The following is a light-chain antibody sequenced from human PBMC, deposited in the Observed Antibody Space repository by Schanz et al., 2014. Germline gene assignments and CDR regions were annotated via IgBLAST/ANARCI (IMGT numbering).Light chain of an antibody. CDR1: QSVHRN. Sequence: EIVLTQSPGTLSLSPGERATLSCRASQSVHRNYLAWHQQKPGQAPRLLIYGTSTRATGFPARFSGSGSGTEFTLTISSLQSEDFAVYYCQQYNNWPPNTFGQGTRLEIK. V-gene: IGKV3-15*01. J-gene: IGKJ5*01. CDR3: QQYNNWPPNT. CDR2: GTS.